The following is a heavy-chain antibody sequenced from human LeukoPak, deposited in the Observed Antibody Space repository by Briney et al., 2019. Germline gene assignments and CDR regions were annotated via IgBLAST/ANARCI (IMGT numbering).Heavy chain of an antibody. CDR2: ISYSGVT. CDR1: GASVSSPDYF. CDR3: ARPRGSGYDLDFDY. V-gene: IGHV4-30-4*08. J-gene: IGHJ4*02. Sequence: SETLSLTCTVSGASVSSPDYFWNWIRQPPGKGLERIGSISYSGVTFYNPSLKSRLTMSLDTSKNQFSLRLTSVTVADTAVYYCARPRGSGYDLDFDYWGQGTLVSVSS. D-gene: IGHD5-12*01.